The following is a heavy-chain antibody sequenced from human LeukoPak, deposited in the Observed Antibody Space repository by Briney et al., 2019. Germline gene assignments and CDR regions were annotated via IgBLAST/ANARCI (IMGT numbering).Heavy chain of an antibody. Sequence: SETLSLTCTVSGGSISSYYWSWIRQPAGKGLEWIGRNYTSGSTNYNPSLKSRVTISVDKSKNQFSLKLSSVTAADTAVYYCARDAAAAGLYYFDYWGQGTLVTVSS. V-gene: IGHV4-4*07. CDR1: GGSISSYY. CDR3: ARDAAAAGLYYFDY. CDR2: NYTSGST. D-gene: IGHD6-13*01. J-gene: IGHJ4*02.